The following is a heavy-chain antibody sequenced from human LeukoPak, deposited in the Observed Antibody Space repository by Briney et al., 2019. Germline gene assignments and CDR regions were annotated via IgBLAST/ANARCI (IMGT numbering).Heavy chain of an antibody. CDR1: GFTFSSYG. CDR2: IRYDGSNK. V-gene: IGHV3-30*02. Sequence: GGSLRLSCAASGFTFSSYGMHWVRQAPGKGLEWVAFIRYDGSNKDYGDSVKGRFTISRDNSKNTLCLQMNSLRAEDTAVYYCAKKSGFDCWGQGTLVTVSS. J-gene: IGHJ4*02. CDR3: AKKSGFDC.